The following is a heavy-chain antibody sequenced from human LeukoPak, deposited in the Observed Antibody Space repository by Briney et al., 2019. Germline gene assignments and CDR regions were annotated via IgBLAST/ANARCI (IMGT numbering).Heavy chain of an antibody. J-gene: IGHJ4*01. V-gene: IGHV1-69*13. CDR2: IIPIFGTA. Sequence: RASVKVSCKASGYTFTSYGISWVRQAPGQGLEWMGGIIPIFGTANYAQKFQGRVTITADESTSTAYMELRSLSSEDTAVYYCARDIGYCDGGNCYLYWGQGTLVTVSS. CDR1: GYTFTSYG. CDR3: ARDIGYCDGGNCYLY. D-gene: IGHD2-15*01.